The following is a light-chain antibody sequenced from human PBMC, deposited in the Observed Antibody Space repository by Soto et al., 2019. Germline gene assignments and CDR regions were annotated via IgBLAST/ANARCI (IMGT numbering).Light chain of an antibody. CDR2: EVS. Sequence: QSGLTEPASVYGSPGQSMTIYCTGTSSDVGSYNLVSWYQQHPGKAPKLMIYEVSKRPSGVSNRFSGSKSGNTASLTISGLQAEDEADYYCCSYAGSSTFPYVFGTGTKVTVL. CDR3: CSYAGSSTFPYV. V-gene: IGLV2-23*02. J-gene: IGLJ1*01. CDR1: SSDVGSYNL.